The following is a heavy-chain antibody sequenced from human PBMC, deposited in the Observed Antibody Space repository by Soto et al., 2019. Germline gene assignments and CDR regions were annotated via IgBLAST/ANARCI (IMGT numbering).Heavy chain of an antibody. CDR3: ARGTTTSAFSAMDV. CDR2: ISYDGSNK. J-gene: IGHJ6*02. Sequence: GGSLRLSCAASGFTFSSYAMHWVRQAPGKGLEWVAVISYDGSNKYYADSVKGRFTISRDNSKNTLFLQMNSLRAEDTAVYYCARGTTTSAFSAMDVWGQGTTVTVSS. CDR1: GFTFSSYA. D-gene: IGHD1-1*01. V-gene: IGHV3-30-3*01.